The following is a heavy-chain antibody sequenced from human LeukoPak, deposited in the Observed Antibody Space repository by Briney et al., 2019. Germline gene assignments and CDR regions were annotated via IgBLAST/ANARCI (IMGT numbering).Heavy chain of an antibody. CDR1: GFTFSSYS. V-gene: IGHV3-21*04. CDR3: ARVGPSGSFDY. CDR2: ISSSSRYI. D-gene: IGHD1-26*01. Sequence: PGGSLRLSCAASGFTFSSYSINWVRQAPGKGLEWVSSISSSSRYIYYADSVKGRFTISRDNAKNSLYLQMNSLRAEDTALYYCARVGPSGSFDYWGQGTLVTVSS. J-gene: IGHJ4*02.